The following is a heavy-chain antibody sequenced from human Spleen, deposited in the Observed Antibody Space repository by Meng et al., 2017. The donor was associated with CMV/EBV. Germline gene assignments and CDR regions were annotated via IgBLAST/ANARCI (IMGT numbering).Heavy chain of an antibody. Sequence: GESLKISCAASRFTFSNYGMTWVRQAPGKGLEWVSRISGSDGTTYYADSAKGRFTISRDNFKNTLYLQMNSLRAEDTAVYYCAKDWSRYCSSASCYRPWFDPWGQGTLVTVSS. CDR1: RFTFSNYG. J-gene: IGHJ5*02. CDR3: AKDWSRYCSSASCYRPWFDP. D-gene: IGHD2-2*01. CDR2: ISGSDGTT. V-gene: IGHV3-23*01.